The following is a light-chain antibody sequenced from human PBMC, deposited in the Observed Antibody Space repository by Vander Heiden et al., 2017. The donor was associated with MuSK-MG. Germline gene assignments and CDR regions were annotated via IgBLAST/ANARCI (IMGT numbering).Light chain of an antibody. CDR3: CSYAGSYTLV. Sequence: QPALTQPRPVSGYPGPSVTISCTGTNSDVGGYNYVSWYQQHPGKAPKLMIYDVSKRPSGVPDRFSGSKSGNTASLTISGLQAEDEADYYCCSYAGSYTLVFGGGTKLTVL. CDR1: NSDVGGYNY. V-gene: IGLV2-11*01. J-gene: IGLJ2*01. CDR2: DVS.